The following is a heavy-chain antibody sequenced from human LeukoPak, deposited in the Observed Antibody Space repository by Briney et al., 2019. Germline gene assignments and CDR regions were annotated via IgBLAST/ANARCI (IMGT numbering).Heavy chain of an antibody. CDR1: GFTFSSYA. V-gene: IGHV3-23*01. J-gene: IGHJ4*02. CDR3: ARDTDGGYSYGFDY. D-gene: IGHD5-18*01. Sequence: PGGSLRLSCAASGFTFSSYAMSWVREAPGKGLEWVSAISGSGGSTYYADSVKGRFTISRDNSKNTLYLQMNSLRAEDTAVYYCARDTDGGYSYGFDYWGQGTLVTVSS. CDR2: ISGSGGST.